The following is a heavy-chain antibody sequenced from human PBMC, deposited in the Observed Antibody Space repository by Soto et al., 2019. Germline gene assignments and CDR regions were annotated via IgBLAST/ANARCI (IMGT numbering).Heavy chain of an antibody. Sequence: EVQLLESGGGLVQPGKSLRVSCAASGFSFSNYAMTWVRQAPGKGLEWVSSLSGSGGDTYYADSVRGRFTISRDNSKNTMYLQMNSLRAEDTAVYYCAKDRGGRYTYGLDSWGQGTLVTVSS. CDR3: AKDRGGRYTYGLDS. CDR2: LSGSGGDT. D-gene: IGHD5-18*01. V-gene: IGHV3-23*01. CDR1: GFSFSNYA. J-gene: IGHJ4*02.